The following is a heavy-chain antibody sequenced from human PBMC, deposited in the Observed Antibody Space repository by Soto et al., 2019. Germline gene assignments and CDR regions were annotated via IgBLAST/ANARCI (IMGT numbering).Heavy chain of an antibody. CDR3: ATWREREHAYDV. D-gene: IGHD1-1*01. CDR2: LYDVDGS. J-gene: IGHJ3*01. V-gene: IGHV3-53*01. Sequence: EVQLVESGGGLMQPGESLRLSCGASGLTVSGKKYVAWVRQAPGKGLEWVSALYDVDGSFYSDSVKGRFTTSSDSSKITVYLQMNDLRSADTAVYYCATWREREHAYDVWGQGTTVTVSS. CDR1: GLTVSGKKY.